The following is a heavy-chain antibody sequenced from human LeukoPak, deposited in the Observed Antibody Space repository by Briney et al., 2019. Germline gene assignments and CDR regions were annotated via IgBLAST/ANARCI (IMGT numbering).Heavy chain of an antibody. V-gene: IGHV4-59*08. J-gene: IGHJ3*02. D-gene: IGHD3-22*01. CDR3: ARVGVGYFDSSGYYRPDAFDI. Sequence: SETLSLTCTVSGGSLSSYYWSWIRQPPGKGLEWIGYIYYSGSTNYNPSLKSRVTISVDTSKNQFSLKLTSVTAADTAVYYCARVGVGYFDSSGYYRPDAFDIWGQGTMVTVSS. CDR2: IYYSGST. CDR1: GGSLSSYY.